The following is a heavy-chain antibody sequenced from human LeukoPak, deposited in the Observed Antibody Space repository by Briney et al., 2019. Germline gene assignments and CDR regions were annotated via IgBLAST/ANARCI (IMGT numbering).Heavy chain of an antibody. D-gene: IGHD3-22*01. CDR3: GSGVIFYDSSGRNY. CDR1: GFTFSSYE. J-gene: IGHJ4*02. CDR2: INHSGTTI. V-gene: IGHV3-48*03. Sequence: GGSLRLSCAASGFTFSSYEMNWVRQAPGKGLEWVSSINHSGTTIYYAPSVKGRFTVSRDSAKNSVYLQMNSLRAEDTAVYYCGSGVIFYDSSGRNYWGQGTLVTVS.